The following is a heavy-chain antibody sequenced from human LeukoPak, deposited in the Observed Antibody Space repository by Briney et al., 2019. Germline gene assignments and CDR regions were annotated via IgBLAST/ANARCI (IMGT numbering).Heavy chain of an antibody. J-gene: IGHJ4*02. CDR1: GFTFRSYW. D-gene: IGHD3-16*01. Sequence: PGGSLRLSCAASGFTFRSYWMSWVRQVPGKGLQWVANIKEDGSKTYYVDSVKGRFTISRDNAKNSLCLEMNSLRADDTAVYYCARDYANIVDCWGQGTLVTVSS. CDR3: ARDYANIVDC. V-gene: IGHV3-7*03. CDR2: IKEDGSKT.